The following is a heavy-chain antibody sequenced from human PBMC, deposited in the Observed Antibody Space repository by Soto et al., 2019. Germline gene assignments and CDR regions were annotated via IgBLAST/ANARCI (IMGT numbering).Heavy chain of an antibody. CDR3: ARGYCSGGSCFSQPYGMDV. V-gene: IGHV1-3*01. CDR2: INAGNGNT. CDR1: GYTFTSYA. J-gene: IGHJ6*02. Sequence: GASVKVSCKASGYTFTSYAMHWVRQAPGQRLEWMGWINAGNGNTKYSQKFQGRVTITRDTSASTAYMELSSLRSEDTAVYYCARGYCSGGSCFSQPYGMDVWAQGTTVNVSS. D-gene: IGHD2-15*01.